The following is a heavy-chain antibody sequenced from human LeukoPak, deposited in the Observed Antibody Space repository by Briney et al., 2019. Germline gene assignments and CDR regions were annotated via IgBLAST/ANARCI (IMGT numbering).Heavy chain of an antibody. CDR2: INPIFRTA. CDR3: ARGVLDYDSTNGGGYFDY. D-gene: IGHD3-22*01. J-gene: IGHJ4*02. V-gene: IGHV1-69*13. CDR1: GGTFTNSA. Sequence: SVKVSCKASGGTFTNSAISWVRQAPGQGLEWMGGINPIFRTANYAQQFQDRVTIIADESTSTAYMELSSLRSEDTAVYYCARGVLDYDSTNGGGYFDYWGQGTLVTVSS.